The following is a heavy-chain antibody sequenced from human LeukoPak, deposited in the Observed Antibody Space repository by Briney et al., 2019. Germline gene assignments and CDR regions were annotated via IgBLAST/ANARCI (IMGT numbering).Heavy chain of an antibody. CDR3: TRGLKFAYYYDSSGYYYERGYLDY. D-gene: IGHD3-22*01. Sequence: SETLSLTCAVYGGSFSGYYWSWIRQPPGKGLEWIGEINHSGSTNYNPSLKSRVTISVDTSKNQFSLKLSSVTAADTAVYYCTRGLKFAYYYDSSGYYYERGYLDYWGQGTLVTVSS. CDR2: INHSGST. J-gene: IGHJ4*02. CDR1: GGSFSGYY. V-gene: IGHV4-34*01.